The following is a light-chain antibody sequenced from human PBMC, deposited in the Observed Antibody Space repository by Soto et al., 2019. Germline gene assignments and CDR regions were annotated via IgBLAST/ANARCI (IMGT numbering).Light chain of an antibody. CDR2: AAS. CDR1: LGISSY. Sequence: DIQLTQSPSFLSASVGDRVTITCRASLGISSYLAWYQQKPGKAPKLLVYAASTLQSGVPSRFSGSGSGTEFTLTISSLQPEDFATYHCQQLNSYPYTFGQGTKLEIK. CDR3: QQLNSYPYT. V-gene: IGKV1-9*01. J-gene: IGKJ2*01.